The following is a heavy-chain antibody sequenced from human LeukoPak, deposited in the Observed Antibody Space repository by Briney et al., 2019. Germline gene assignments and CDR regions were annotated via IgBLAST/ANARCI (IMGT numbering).Heavy chain of an antibody. CDR2: ISSSSSTM. CDR1: GLTFSSYS. CDR3: ARAILPDGSGSCYFDY. V-gene: IGHV3-48*02. J-gene: IGHJ4*02. Sequence: GGSLRLSCAASGLTFSSYSMNWVRQAPGKGLEWVSYISSSSSTMYYADSVKGRFTISRDNANNSLYLQMTSLRDEDTAVYYCARAILPDGSGSCYFDYWGQGTLVSVSS. D-gene: IGHD3-10*01.